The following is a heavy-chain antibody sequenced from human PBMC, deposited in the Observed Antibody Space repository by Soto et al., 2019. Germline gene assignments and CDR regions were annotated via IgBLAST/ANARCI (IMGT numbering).Heavy chain of an antibody. D-gene: IGHD6-6*01. V-gene: IGHV1-69*01. CDR1: GGSFSSYS. Sequence: QVQLVQSGAEVKRPGSSVKVSCKASGGSFSSYSISWVRQAPGQGLEWMGGIIPIFGATNYAQKFQGRVTISADESTSTAYMEVSCLRSEDTAVDDGARDGDHIAARHWGQGTLVTVSS. CDR2: IIPIFGAT. CDR3: ARDGDHIAARH. J-gene: IGHJ4*02.